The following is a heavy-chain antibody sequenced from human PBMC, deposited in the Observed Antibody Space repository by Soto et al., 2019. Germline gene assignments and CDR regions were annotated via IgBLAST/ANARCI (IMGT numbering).Heavy chain of an antibody. Sequence: PSETLSLSCTVSGGSISSSSYYWGWIRQPPGKGLEWIGSIYYSGSTFYNPSLKSRVPISVDTYKNQCSLKLSSVTAADTAVYYCARHWRIAARPLVYFDYWGQGTLVTVSS. V-gene: IGHV4-39*01. J-gene: IGHJ4*02. D-gene: IGHD6-6*01. CDR3: ARHWRIAARPLVYFDY. CDR1: GGSISSSSYY. CDR2: IYYSGST.